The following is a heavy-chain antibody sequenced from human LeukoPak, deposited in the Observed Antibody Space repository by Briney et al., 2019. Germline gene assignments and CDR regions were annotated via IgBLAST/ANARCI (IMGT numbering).Heavy chain of an antibody. CDR1: VFSVTNNS. V-gene: IGHV3-66*01. D-gene: IGHD7-27*01. CDR2: IFGGVDT. CDR3: ATSSRNWGPDGFDI. Sequence: GGSLRLSCEASVFSVTNNSMSWVRQAPRKGLEWVSHIFGGVDTYYADSVRGRFTISRDSSKNTLYLQMNSLRAEDTAVYYCATSSRNWGPDGFDIWGQGIMVTVSP. J-gene: IGHJ3*02.